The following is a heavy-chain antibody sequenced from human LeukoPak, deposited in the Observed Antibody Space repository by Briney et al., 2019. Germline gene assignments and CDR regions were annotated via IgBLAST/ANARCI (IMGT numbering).Heavy chain of an antibody. V-gene: IGHV5-51*01. CDR1: GYSFTSYW. CDR3: ARTYVGAAAGIQTWFDS. J-gene: IGHJ5*01. D-gene: IGHD6-13*01. CDR2: IYPGDSDT. Sequence: GESLKISCKGSGYSFTSYWIGWVRQMPGKGLEWMGIIYPGDSDTRYSPSFRGQVTISADKSISTAYLQWSSLKASDTAMYYCARTYVGAAAGIQTWFDSWGQGTLVTVSS.